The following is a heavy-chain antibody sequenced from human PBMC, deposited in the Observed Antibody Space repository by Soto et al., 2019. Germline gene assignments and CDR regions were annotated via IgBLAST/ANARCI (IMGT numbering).Heavy chain of an antibody. D-gene: IGHD2-21*02. CDR3: ARDLYCGGDCYHYYYYGMDV. CDR2: ISAYNGNT. J-gene: IGHJ6*02. Sequence: QVQLVQSGAEVKKPGASVKVSCKASGYTFTSYGISWVRQAPGQGLEWMGWISAYNGNTNYAQKLQGRVTMTTDTSTSTASMELRSLRSDDTAVYYCARDLYCGGDCYHYYYYGMDVWGQGTTVTVSS. V-gene: IGHV1-18*01. CDR1: GYTFTSYG.